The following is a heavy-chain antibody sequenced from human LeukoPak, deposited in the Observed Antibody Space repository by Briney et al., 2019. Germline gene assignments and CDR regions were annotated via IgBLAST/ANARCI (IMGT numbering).Heavy chain of an antibody. Sequence: SETLSLTCTVSGGSISSGGYYWSWIRQHPGKGLEWIGYIYYSGSTYYNPSLKSRVTISVDTSKNQFSLKLSSVTAADTVVYYCARVGSGYTIAATQYYFDYWGQGTLVTVSS. CDR2: IYYSGST. D-gene: IGHD2-15*01. V-gene: IGHV4-31*03. CDR3: ARVGSGYTIAATQYYFDY. J-gene: IGHJ4*02. CDR1: GGSISSGGYY.